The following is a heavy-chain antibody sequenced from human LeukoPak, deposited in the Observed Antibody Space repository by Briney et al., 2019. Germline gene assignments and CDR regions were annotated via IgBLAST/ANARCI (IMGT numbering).Heavy chain of an antibody. CDR2: IYYSGST. V-gene: IGHV4-39*01. D-gene: IGHD3-10*01. J-gene: IGHJ5*02. Sequence: SETLSLTCTVSGGSISSSSYYWGWIRQPPGKGLEWIGSIYYSGSTYYNPSLKSRVAISVDTSKNQFSLKLSSVTAADTAVYYCARQLTYYYGSGNWFDPWGQGTLVTVSS. CDR3: ARQLTYYYGSGNWFDP. CDR1: GGSISSSSYY.